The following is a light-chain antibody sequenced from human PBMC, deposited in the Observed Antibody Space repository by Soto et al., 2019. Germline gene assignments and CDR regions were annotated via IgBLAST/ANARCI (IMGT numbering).Light chain of an antibody. CDR3: QQYGSSPPIT. V-gene: IGKV3-15*01. CDR2: GAS. J-gene: IGKJ5*01. CDR1: QSVRSN. Sequence: EIGMTQSPATLSVSPGERATLSCRASQSVRSNLAWYQQKPGQAPRLLIYGASTRATGIPARFSGSGSGTEFTLTISSLQSEDFALYYCQQYGSSPPITFGQGTRLEIK.